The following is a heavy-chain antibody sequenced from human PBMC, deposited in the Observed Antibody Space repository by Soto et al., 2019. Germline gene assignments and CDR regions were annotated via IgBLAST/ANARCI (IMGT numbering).Heavy chain of an antibody. J-gene: IGHJ6*02. CDR3: ASQSGSYDLSYGMDV. D-gene: IGHD1-26*01. CDR2: ISYDGSNK. V-gene: IGHV3-30-3*01. Sequence: GGSLRLSCAASGFTFISYAMHWVLQAPGKGLEWVAVISYDGSNKYYADSVKGRFTISRDNSKNTLYLQMNSLRAEDTAVYYCASQSGSYDLSYGMDVWGQGPTVTVXS. CDR1: GFTFISYA.